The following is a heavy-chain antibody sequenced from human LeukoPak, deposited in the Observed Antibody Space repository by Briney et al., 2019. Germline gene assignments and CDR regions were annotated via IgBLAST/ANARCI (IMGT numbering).Heavy chain of an antibody. CDR1: GGPIRSTSSY. V-gene: IGHV4-39*01. D-gene: IGHD6-13*01. Sequence: PSETLSLTCTVSGGPIRSTSSYWGWIRQPPGKRLEWIGSIYYSGSSYYNPSLKSRVTISVDTSKNQFSLKLSSVTAADTAVYYCARHIRGRGSSSWNSNWFDPWGQGTLVTVSS. CDR2: IYYSGSS. CDR3: ARHIRGRGSSSWNSNWFDP. J-gene: IGHJ5*02.